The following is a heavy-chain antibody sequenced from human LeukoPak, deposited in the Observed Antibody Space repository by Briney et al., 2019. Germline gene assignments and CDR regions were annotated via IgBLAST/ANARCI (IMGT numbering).Heavy chain of an antibody. CDR1: GYTFTGHY. CDR3: ARDVYTSGWRYFDL. J-gene: IGHJ2*01. V-gene: IGHV1-2*02. Sequence: EASVKVSCKASGYTFTGHYIHWVRQAPGQGPEWMGWINPNNGDTNYGQKFQGRVTMTRDASIGTAYMEVNSLRYDDTAVYYCARDVYTSGWRYFDLWGRGTPVTASS. D-gene: IGHD6-19*01. CDR2: INPNNGDT.